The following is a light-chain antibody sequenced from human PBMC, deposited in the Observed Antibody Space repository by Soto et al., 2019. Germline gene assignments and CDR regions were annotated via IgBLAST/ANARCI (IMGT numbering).Light chain of an antibody. V-gene: IGLV2-14*03. J-gene: IGLJ2*01. CDR3: SSYTSSSNVV. CDR2: DVS. Sequence: QSALTQPASVSGSPGQSITISCTGTSSDVGGYNYVSWYQHHPGKAPKLMIYDVSNRPSGVSNRFSGSKSGNTASLTISGLQAEDAADDYCSSYTSSSNVVFGGGTQLTVL. CDR1: SSDVGGYNY.